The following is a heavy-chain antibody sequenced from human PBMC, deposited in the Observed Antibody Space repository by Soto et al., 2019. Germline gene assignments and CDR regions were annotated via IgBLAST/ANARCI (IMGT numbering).Heavy chain of an antibody. CDR2: ISGSGGST. CDR1: GFTFSSYA. D-gene: IGHD6-13*01. CDR3: ASHYLHSSIWSHSFDI. Sequence: GGSLRLSCAASGFTFSSYAMSWVRQAPGKGLEWVSAISGSGGSTYYADSVKGRFTSARDTSKNTLYLQRNSPRAEDTALYYCASHYLHSSIWSHSFDIWGQGTMVTVSS. J-gene: IGHJ3*02. V-gene: IGHV3-23*01.